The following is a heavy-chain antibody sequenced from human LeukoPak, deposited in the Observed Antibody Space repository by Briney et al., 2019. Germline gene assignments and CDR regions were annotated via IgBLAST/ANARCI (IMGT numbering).Heavy chain of an antibody. CDR2: IYYSGST. CDR3: ARATDSSSWYIDY. CDR1: GGSISSGSYY. Sequence: SQTLSLTCTVSGGSISSGSYYWSWIRQHPGKGLEWIGYIYYSGSTYYNPSLKSRVTISVDTSKNQFSLKLRSVTAADTAVYYCARATDSSSWYIDYWGQGTLVTVSS. J-gene: IGHJ4*02. V-gene: IGHV4-31*03. D-gene: IGHD6-13*01.